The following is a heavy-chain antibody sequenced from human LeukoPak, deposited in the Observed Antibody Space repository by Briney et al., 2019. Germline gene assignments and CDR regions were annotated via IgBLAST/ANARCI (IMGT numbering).Heavy chain of an antibody. CDR3: ARGFLDYDSSDYAFSYY. D-gene: IGHD3-22*01. CDR1: GYTFTNYD. Sequence: ASVKVSCKASGYTFTNYDITWVRQASGEGLEWMGWMNPNNGNTGYAQRFQGRVTLTRDTSIGTAYMELSSLRSEDTAVYYCARGFLDYDSSDYAFSYYWGQGTLVTVSS. V-gene: IGHV1-8*01. J-gene: IGHJ4*02. CDR2: MNPNNGNT.